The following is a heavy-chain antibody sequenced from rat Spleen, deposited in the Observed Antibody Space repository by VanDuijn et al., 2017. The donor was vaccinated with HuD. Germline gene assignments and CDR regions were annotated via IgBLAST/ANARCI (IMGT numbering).Heavy chain of an antibody. CDR2: VWNGGNT. V-gene: IGHV2-45*01. CDR3: TRSDY. CDR1: GFSLTSHN. Sequence: QVQLMESGPGLVQPAETLSLTCTVSGFSLTSHNVHWVRQPPGKGLEWMGVVWNGGNTDYNSTLKSRLSISRDTSKNQVFLKVNSLQTEDTAIYFCTRSDYWGQGVMVTVSS. J-gene: IGHJ2*01.